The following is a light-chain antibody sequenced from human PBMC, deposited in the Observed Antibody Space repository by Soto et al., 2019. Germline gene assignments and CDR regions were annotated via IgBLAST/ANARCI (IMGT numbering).Light chain of an antibody. V-gene: IGLV2-8*01. CDR3: SSYAGSNNRGV. CDR2: EVS. Sequence: QSALTQPPSASGSPGQSVTISCTRTSTDVGGYNYISWYQHHPGKGPKLIIYEVSERPSGVPDRFSGSKSGNTASLTVSGLQAEDEADYYCSSYAGSNNRGVFGSGTKVTVL. J-gene: IGLJ1*01. CDR1: STDVGGYNY.